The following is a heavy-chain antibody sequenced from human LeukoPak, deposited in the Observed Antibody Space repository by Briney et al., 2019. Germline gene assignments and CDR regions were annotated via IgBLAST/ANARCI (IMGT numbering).Heavy chain of an antibody. CDR3: GRVDGGRSI. V-gene: IGHV3-53*01. J-gene: IGHJ4*02. D-gene: IGHD6-6*01. CDR2: IHRSGIT. CDR1: GFTVSNNY. Sequence: PGGSLRLSCAASGFTVSNNYISWVRQAPGKGLEWVSLIHRSGITYHADSVKGRFTISRDNSKNTVYLQMNSLRVEDTAVYYCGRVDGGRSIWGQGTLVLVSS.